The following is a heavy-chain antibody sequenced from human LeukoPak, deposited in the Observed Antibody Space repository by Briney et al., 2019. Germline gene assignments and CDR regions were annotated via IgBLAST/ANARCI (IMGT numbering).Heavy chain of an antibody. D-gene: IGHD3-22*01. Sequence: GGSLRLSCAASGFTFSSYGMSWVRQAPGKGLGWVSAISGSGGSTYYADSVKGRFTISRDNSKNTLYLQMNSLRAEDTAVYYCARDNGAKKHFDYYDSSGYYRGGLIDYWGQGTLVTVSS. J-gene: IGHJ4*02. CDR3: ARDNGAKKHFDYYDSSGYYRGGLIDY. CDR2: ISGSGGST. V-gene: IGHV3-23*01. CDR1: GFTFSSYG.